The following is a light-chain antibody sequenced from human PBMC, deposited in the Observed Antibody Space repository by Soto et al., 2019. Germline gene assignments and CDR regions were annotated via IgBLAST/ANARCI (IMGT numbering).Light chain of an antibody. V-gene: IGKV3-11*01. CDR2: DAS. J-gene: IGKJ4*01. CDR3: QHRSSWPLT. CDR1: QSVTIK. Sequence: EVVLTQSPATLSLSPGERATLSCRASQSVTIKLAWYQQKPGHAPRLLIYDASTRATGVPARFSGSGSGPDFTLTISSIEPEGFAVYFCQHRSSWPLTFCGGTKVDI.